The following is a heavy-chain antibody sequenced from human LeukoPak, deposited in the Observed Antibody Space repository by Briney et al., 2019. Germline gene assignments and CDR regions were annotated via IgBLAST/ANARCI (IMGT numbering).Heavy chain of an antibody. CDR1: GDSFTSYW. CDR2: IYPGDSDT. D-gene: IGHD2-21*02. CDR3: ASHCDPGGDCLYYYGMDV. J-gene: IGHJ6*02. V-gene: IGHV5-51*01. Sequence: GESLKISCKGSGDSFTSYWIGWVRQMPGKGLEWMGIIYPGDSDTRYSPSFQGQVTISADKSISTAYLQWSSLKASDTAMYYCASHCDPGGDCLYYYGMDVWGQGTTVTVSS.